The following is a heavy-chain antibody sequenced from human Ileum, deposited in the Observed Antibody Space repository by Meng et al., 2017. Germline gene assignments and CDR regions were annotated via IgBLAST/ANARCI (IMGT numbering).Heavy chain of an antibody. CDR3: ARGLPYYDSTDYYRLDY. J-gene: IGHJ4*02. Sequence: QVHRVESGGGVVQPGRSLRLSCAAAGFTFSSYAVHWFRQAPGKGLEWVAVISFDGSNKYYIDSVKGRFTISRDNSKNTVFLQMGSLRAEDTALYYCARGLPYYDSTDYYRLDYWGQGTLVTVSS. V-gene: IGHV3-30-3*01. CDR2: ISFDGSNK. CDR1: GFTFSSYA. D-gene: IGHD3-22*01.